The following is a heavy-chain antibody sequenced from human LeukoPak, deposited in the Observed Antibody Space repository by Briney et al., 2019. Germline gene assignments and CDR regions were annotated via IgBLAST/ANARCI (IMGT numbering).Heavy chain of an antibody. V-gene: IGHV4-61*08. CDR2: IYYNGNT. CDR1: GGSISSGGYY. Sequence: PSETLSLTCTVSGGSISSGGYYWNWIRRPPGKGLEWIGYIYYNGNTNYSPSLKSRVTMSVDTSKNQFSLKLSSVTAADTAVYYCARGGEGHFDYWGQGTLVTVSS. J-gene: IGHJ4*02. CDR3: ARGGEGHFDY.